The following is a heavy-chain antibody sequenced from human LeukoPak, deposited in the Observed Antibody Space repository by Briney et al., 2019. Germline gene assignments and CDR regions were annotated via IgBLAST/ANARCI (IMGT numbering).Heavy chain of an antibody. CDR2: IGSSGSTI. CDR1: GFTVSDYY. V-gene: IGHV3-11*01. Sequence: GGSQRLLCAASGFTVSDYYMSWVRHAPGKGLGWDSYIGSSGSTIYYADSVEGRFTISRDNAKNSLYLQMNSLKVEDTALNSWARASRGITGERRGWYRSGFDYWGQGTLVTVSS. D-gene: IGHD1-14*01. J-gene: IGHJ4*02. CDR3: ARASRGITGERRGWYRSGFDY.